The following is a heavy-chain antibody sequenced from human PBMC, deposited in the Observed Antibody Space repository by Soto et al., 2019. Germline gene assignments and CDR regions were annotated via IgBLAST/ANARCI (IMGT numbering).Heavy chain of an antibody. V-gene: IGHV4-34*01. CDR3: AREVYSSGMDV. D-gene: IGHD6-13*01. Sequence: SETLSLTCTVSGGSISSYYWSWIRQPPGKGLEWIGEINHSGSTNYNPSLKSRVTISVDASKNQFSLKLSSVTAADTAVYYCAREVYSSGMDVWGQGTTVTLSS. J-gene: IGHJ6*02. CDR2: INHSGST. CDR1: GGSISSYY.